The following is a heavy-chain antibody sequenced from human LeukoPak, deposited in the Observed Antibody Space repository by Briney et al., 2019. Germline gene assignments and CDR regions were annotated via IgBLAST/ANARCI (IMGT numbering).Heavy chain of an antibody. J-gene: IGHJ4*02. CDR1: GGSISSYY. Sequence: PSETLSLTCTVSGGSISSYYWGWIRQPPGKGLEWLGYIYYSGSTNYNPSLKSRVTISVDTSRNQFSLKLSSVTAADTAVYYCARVTLGTVDYWGQGTLVTVSS. CDR2: IYYSGST. CDR3: ARVTLGTVDY. V-gene: IGHV4-59*01. D-gene: IGHD2-15*01.